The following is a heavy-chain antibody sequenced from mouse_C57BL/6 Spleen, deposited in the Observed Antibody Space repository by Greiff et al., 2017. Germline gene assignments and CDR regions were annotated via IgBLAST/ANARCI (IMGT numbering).Heavy chain of an antibody. J-gene: IGHJ4*01. V-gene: IGHV1-15*01. Sequence: QVQLKESGAELVRPGASVTLSCKASGYTFTDYEMHWVKQTPVHGLEWIGAIDPETGGTAYNQKFKGKAILTADKSSSTAYMELRSLTSEDSAVYYCTRRGYGSSYAMDYWGQGTSVTVSS. CDR1: GYTFTDYE. CDR3: TRRGYGSSYAMDY. CDR2: IDPETGGT. D-gene: IGHD1-1*01.